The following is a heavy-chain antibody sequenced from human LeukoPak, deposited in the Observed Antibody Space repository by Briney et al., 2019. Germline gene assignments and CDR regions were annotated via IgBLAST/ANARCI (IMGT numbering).Heavy chain of an antibody. D-gene: IGHD3-9*01. Sequence: GGSLRLSCAGSGFTFSGYSLNWVRQAPGKGLEWVSSITSSGSSMYYADSVKGRFTISRDNAESSVYLQMSSLRVDDTGLYYCTRDIDDVLTGDDAFDVWGQGTVVTVSS. CDR1: GFTFSGYS. CDR2: ITSSGSSM. CDR3: TRDIDDVLTGDDAFDV. J-gene: IGHJ3*01. V-gene: IGHV3-21*03.